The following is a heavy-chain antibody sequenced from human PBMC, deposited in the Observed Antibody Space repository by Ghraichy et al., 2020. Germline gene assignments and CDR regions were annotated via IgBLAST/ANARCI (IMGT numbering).Heavy chain of an antibody. D-gene: IGHD4-17*01. Sequence: SGPTLVKPTQTLTLTCTFSGFSLSTSGVGVGWIRQPPGKALEWLALIYWNDDKRYSPSLKSRLTITKDTSKNQVVLTMTNMDPVDTATYYCAHSGDPTTVTTDYFDYWGQGTLVTVSS. J-gene: IGHJ4*02. CDR1: GFSLSTSGVG. CDR3: AHSGDPTTVTTDYFDY. CDR2: IYWNDDK. V-gene: IGHV2-5*01.